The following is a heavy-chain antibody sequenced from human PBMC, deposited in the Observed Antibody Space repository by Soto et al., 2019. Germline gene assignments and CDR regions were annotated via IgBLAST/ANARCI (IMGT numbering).Heavy chain of an antibody. CDR1: RFTFSSYG. D-gene: IGHD6-13*01. CDR2: IWYDGSDR. Sequence: GGSLRLSCAPSRFTFSSYGIHWVRQSSAKGLAAVTVIWYDGSDRYYADSVKGRFTISRHNSKNTLYAQMNRVRGEDTDVYYCARAIPAAGIAWYGASGQGTL. J-gene: IGHJ5*02. CDR3: ARAIPAAGIAWYGA. V-gene: IGHV3-33*01.